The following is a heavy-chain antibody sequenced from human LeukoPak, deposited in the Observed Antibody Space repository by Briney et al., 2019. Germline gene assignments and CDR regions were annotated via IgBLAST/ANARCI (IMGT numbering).Heavy chain of an antibody. V-gene: IGHV4-39*07. CDR1: GGSISSSSYY. CDR3: ARDRCSSTSCYIGY. D-gene: IGHD2-2*02. Sequence: SETLSLTCTVSGGSISSSSYYWGWIRQPPGKGLEWIGSIYYSGSTYYNPSLKSRVTLSLDTSKNQFSLKLSSVTAADTAVYYCARDRCSSTSCYIGYWGQGTLVTVSS. J-gene: IGHJ4*02. CDR2: IYYSGST.